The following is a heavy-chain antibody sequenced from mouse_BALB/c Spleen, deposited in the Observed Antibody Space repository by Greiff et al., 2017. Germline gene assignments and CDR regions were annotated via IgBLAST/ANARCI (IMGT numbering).Heavy chain of an antibody. Sequence: EVQVVESGGGLVQPGGSRKLSCAASGFTFSDYGMAWVRQAPGKGPEWVAFISNLAYSIYYADTVTGRFTISRENAKNTLYLEMSSLRSEDTAMYYCARAPTGYYYAMDYWGQGTSVTVSS. CDR1: GFTFSDYG. J-gene: IGHJ4*01. CDR3: ARAPTGYYYAMDY. V-gene: IGHV5-15*02. D-gene: IGHD4-1*02. CDR2: ISNLAYSI.